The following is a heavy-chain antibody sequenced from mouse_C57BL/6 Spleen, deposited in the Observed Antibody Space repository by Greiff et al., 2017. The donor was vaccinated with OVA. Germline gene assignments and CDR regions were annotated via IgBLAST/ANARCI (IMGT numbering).Heavy chain of an antibody. CDR2: LSSGSSTI. D-gene: IGHD2-12*01. V-gene: IGHV5-17*01. CDR3: ARSYSPVDYAMDY. Sequence: DVKLVESGGGLVKPGGSLKLSCAASGFTFSDYGMHWVRQAPEKGLEWVAYLSSGSSTIYYADTVKGRFTISIDNAKNTRFLQMTSLRSEDTAMDYCARSYSPVDYAMDYWGQGTSVTVSS. CDR1: GFTFSDYG. J-gene: IGHJ4*01.